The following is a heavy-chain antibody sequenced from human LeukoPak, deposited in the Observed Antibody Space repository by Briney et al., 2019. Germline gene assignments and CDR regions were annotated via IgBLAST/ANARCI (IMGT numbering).Heavy chain of an antibody. CDR3: ARHYDFWSGFQDY. CDR2: ISYDGSNK. CDR1: GFTFSSYA. V-gene: IGHV3-30-3*01. Sequence: GGSLRLSCAASGFTFSSYAMHWVRQAPGKGLEWVAVISYDGSNKYYADSVKGRFTISRDNSKNTLYLQMNSLRAEDTAVYYCARHYDFWSGFQDYWGQGTLVTVSS. J-gene: IGHJ4*02. D-gene: IGHD3-3*01.